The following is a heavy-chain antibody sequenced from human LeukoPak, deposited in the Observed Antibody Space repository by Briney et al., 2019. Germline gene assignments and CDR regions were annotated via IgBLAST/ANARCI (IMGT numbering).Heavy chain of an antibody. V-gene: IGHV3-7*01. D-gene: IGHD3-3*01. CDR2: MNEDGSEK. Sequence: GGSLRLSCAASGITFSSYWMSWVRQTPGKGLEWVAKMNEDGSEKSYVDSVKGRFTISRDNARNSLYLQMNSLGAEDTAVYYCVKDYGFKLDVWGQGNAVIVSS. CDR3: VKDYGFKLDV. CDR1: GITFSSYW. J-gene: IGHJ6*02.